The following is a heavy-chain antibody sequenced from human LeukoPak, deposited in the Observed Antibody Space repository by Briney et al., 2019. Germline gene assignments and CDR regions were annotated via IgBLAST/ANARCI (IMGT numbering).Heavy chain of an antibody. J-gene: IGHJ6*02. CDR3: ARDYFGVHYGMDV. Sequence: LTGGSLRLSCAASGFTVSSNYMSWVRQAPGKGLEWVSVIYSGGSTYYADSVKGRFTISRHNSKNTLYLQMNSLRAEDTAVYYCARDYFGVHYGMDVWGQGNTVTVSS. V-gene: IGHV3-53*04. D-gene: IGHD3-3*01. CDR2: IYSGGST. CDR1: GFTVSSNY.